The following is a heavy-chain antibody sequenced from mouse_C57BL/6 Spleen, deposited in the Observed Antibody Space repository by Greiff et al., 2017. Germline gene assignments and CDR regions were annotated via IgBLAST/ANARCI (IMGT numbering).Heavy chain of an antibody. CDR1: GYAFSSSW. CDR2: IYPGDGDT. J-gene: IGHJ3*01. Sequence: VQLQQSGPELVKPGASVKISCKASGYAFSSSWMNWVKQRPGKGLEWIGRIYPGDGDTNYNGKFKGKATLTADKSSSTAYMQLSSLTSEDSAVYFCASGTGPFAYWGQGTRVTVSA. V-gene: IGHV1-82*01. CDR3: ASGTGPFAY. D-gene: IGHD4-1*01.